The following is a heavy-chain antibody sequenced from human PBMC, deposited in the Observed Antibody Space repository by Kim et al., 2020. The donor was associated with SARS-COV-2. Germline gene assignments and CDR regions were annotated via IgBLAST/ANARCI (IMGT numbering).Heavy chain of an antibody. Sequence: GGSLRLSCAASGFTFSSYAMSWVRQAPGKGLEWVSSISGNGGRTYSADSVKGRFTISRDNSKNTLYLQMNSLRADDTATYYCAKSTIRGVIRGSFDYWGRGTLVSVSS. CDR2: ISGNGGRT. V-gene: IGHV3-23*01. D-gene: IGHD3-10*01. CDR1: GFTFSSYA. CDR3: AKSTIRGVIRGSFDY. J-gene: IGHJ4*02.